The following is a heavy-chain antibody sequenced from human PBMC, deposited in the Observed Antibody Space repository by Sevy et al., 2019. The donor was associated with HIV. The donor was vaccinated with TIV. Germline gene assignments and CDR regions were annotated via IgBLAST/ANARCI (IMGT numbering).Heavy chain of an antibody. D-gene: IGHD1-7*01. CDR3: ARDPSGNYLTPHYRDYYGLDV. V-gene: IGHV1-8*01. CDR1: GYTFSSHD. CDR2: MNPNNGNK. J-gene: IGHJ6*02. Sequence: ASVKVSCKTSGYTFSSHDINWVRQAPGQGLEWMGWMNPNNGNKGYVQRFQDRVTMTRDSSIATAFMELHGLTADDTAAYYCARDPSGNYLTPHYRDYYGLDVWGQGTAVTVSS.